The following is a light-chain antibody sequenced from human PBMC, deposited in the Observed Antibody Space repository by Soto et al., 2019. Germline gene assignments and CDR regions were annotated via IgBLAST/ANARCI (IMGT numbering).Light chain of an antibody. Sequence: DIQMTQSPSSLSASLGDRVTITCRASRGIGVYLAWFQQKPGKVPRLLIYAASALQSGVPSRFSGGGSGTDFTLTINSLQPEDVATYYCQKYNSAPLTFGGGTKVDIK. V-gene: IGKV1-27*01. J-gene: IGKJ4*01. CDR1: RGIGVY. CDR3: QKYNSAPLT. CDR2: AAS.